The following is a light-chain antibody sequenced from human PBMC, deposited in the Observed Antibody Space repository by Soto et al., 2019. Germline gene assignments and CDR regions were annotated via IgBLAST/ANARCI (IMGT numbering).Light chain of an antibody. CDR1: QSVSSN. J-gene: IGKJ2*01. Sequence: EIVMTQSPATLSVSPGDRATLSCRASQSVSSNLAWYQQIPGQAPRLLIYSASTRATGIPARFSGSGSGTEFTLTISSLQSEDFVIYYCQQYDNWPYTFGQGTKLEIK. V-gene: IGKV3-15*01. CDR3: QQYDNWPYT. CDR2: SAS.